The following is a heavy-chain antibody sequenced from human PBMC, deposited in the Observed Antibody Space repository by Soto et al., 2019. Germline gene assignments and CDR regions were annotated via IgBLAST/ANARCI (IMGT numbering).Heavy chain of an antibody. J-gene: IGHJ5*02. CDR2: IYYSGST. V-gene: IGHV4-59*01. Sequence: QVQLQESGPGLVKPSETLSLTCTVSGCSISSYYWSWIRQPPGKGLEWIGYIYYSGSTNYNPSLKSRVTISVDTSKNQFSLKLSSVPAADTAVYYCARVTTTSFWWFDPWGQGTLVTVSS. CDR3: ARVTTTSFWWFDP. CDR1: GCSISSYY. D-gene: IGHD4-17*01.